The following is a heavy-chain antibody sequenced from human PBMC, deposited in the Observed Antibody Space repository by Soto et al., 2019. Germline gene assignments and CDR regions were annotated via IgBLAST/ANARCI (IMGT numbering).Heavy chain of an antibody. V-gene: IGHV3-53*05. D-gene: IGHD3-22*01. J-gene: IGHJ4*02. CDR1: GFTVSGDY. CDR2: ILRGGDT. Sequence: GGSLRLSCAASGFTVSGDYLSWVRQAPGKGLEWVSTILRGGDTFYADSVKGRFTISRDTSKNMLYLQANNLRVDDTAVYYCARWFLGDYYDYWGRGTLVTVS. CDR3: ARWFLGDYYDY.